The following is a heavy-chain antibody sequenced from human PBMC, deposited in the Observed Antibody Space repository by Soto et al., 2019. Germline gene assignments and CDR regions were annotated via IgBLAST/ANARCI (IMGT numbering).Heavy chain of an antibody. D-gene: IGHD1-26*01. CDR2: IYYSGST. V-gene: IGHV4-30-4*01. CDR3: ARLGGGRIVWG. Sequence: QVQLQESGPGLVKPSQTLSLTCTVSGGSISSGDYYWSWIRQPPGKGLECIGYIYYSGSTYYNPSLTSXXTXSXXTSKNQFALKLSSVTAADTAVYYCARLGGGRIVWGWGQGTLVTVSS. J-gene: IGHJ4*02. CDR1: GGSISSGDYY.